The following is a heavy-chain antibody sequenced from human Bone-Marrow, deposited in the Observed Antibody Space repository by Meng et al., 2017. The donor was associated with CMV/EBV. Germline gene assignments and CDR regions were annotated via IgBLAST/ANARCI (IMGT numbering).Heavy chain of an antibody. J-gene: IGHJ5*02. D-gene: IGHD3-10*01. V-gene: IGHV4-34*01. Sequence: SETLSLTCAVYGGSFSGYYWSWIRQPPGKGLEWIGEINHSGSTNYNPSLKSRVTISVDTSKNQFSLKLSSVTAADTAVYYCARRRSSGGWFDPWGQGTLGTVSS. CDR1: GGSFSGYY. CDR2: INHSGST. CDR3: ARRRSSGGWFDP.